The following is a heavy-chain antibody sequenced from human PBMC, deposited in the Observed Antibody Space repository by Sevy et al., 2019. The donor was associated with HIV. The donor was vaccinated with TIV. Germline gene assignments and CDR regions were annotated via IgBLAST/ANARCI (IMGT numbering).Heavy chain of an antibody. CDR3: ATLGGSSSWYGHTYYFDY. D-gene: IGHD6-13*01. CDR1: GFTFSSYS. V-gene: IGHV3-21*01. CDR2: ISSSSSYI. Sequence: GGSLRLSCAASGFTFSSYSMNWVRQAPGKGLEWVSSISSSSSYIYYADSVKGRFTISRDNAKNSLYLQMNSLRAEDTAVYYCATLGGSSSWYGHTYYFDYRGQGTLVTVSS. J-gene: IGHJ4*02.